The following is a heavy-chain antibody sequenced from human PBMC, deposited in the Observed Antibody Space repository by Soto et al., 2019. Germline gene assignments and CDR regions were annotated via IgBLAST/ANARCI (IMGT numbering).Heavy chain of an antibody. CDR1: GFRFSTYA. V-gene: IGHV3-23*01. CDR3: AKESMEGAGGHDY. D-gene: IGHD3-10*01. Sequence: GGSLRLSCAASGFRFSTYAMNWVRQAPGKGLEWVSVIIGSGGSTSYADSVKGRFTISRDNSKNTLYLQMDSLRVDDTAIYYCAKESMEGAGGHDYWGRGTLVTVSS. J-gene: IGHJ4*02. CDR2: IIGSGGST.